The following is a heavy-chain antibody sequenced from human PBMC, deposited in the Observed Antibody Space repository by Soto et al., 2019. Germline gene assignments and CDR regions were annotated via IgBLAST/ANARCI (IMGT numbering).Heavy chain of an antibody. CDR1: GFTFSSYC. D-gene: IGHD2-15*01. V-gene: IGHV3-30*18. CDR2: ISYDGSNK. J-gene: IGHJ6*02. Sequence: GGSLRLSCAASGFTFSSYCMHWVRQAPGKGLEWVAVISYDGSNKYYADSVKGRFTISRDNSKNTLYLQMNSLRAEDTAVYYCAKDRGYCSGGRCYGMDVWGPGITVTVSS. CDR3: AKDRGYCSGGRCYGMDV.